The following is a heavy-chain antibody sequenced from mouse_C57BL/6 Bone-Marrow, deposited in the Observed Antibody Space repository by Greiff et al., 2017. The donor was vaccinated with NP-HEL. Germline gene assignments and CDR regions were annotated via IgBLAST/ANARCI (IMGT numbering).Heavy chain of an antibody. Sequence: VQLQQSGPVLVKPGASVKMSCKASGYTFTDYYMNWVKQSHGKSLEWIGVINPYNGGTSYNQKLKGKATSTVDKASSTAYMELNSLTSEDSAVYYCARNGWGFAYWGQGTLVTVSA. V-gene: IGHV1-19*01. D-gene: IGHD2-2*01. CDR2: INPYNGGT. J-gene: IGHJ3*01. CDR1: GYTFTDYY. CDR3: ARNGWGFAY.